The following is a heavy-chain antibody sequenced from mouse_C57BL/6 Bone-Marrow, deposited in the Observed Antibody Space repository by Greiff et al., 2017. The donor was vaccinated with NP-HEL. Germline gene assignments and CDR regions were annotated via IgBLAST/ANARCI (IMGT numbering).Heavy chain of an antibody. CDR1: GYTFTSYG. CDR2: IYPRSGDT. V-gene: IGHV1-81*01. J-gene: IGHJ4*01. D-gene: IGHD1-1*01. Sequence: QVQLKQSGAELARPGASVKLSCKASGYTFTSYGISWVKQRTGKGLEWIGEIYPRSGDTYYNEKFKGKATLTVDKSSSTAYMELRSLTSEDSAVYFCARTPLITTVAKYAMDYWGQGTSVTVSS. CDR3: ARTPLITTVAKYAMDY.